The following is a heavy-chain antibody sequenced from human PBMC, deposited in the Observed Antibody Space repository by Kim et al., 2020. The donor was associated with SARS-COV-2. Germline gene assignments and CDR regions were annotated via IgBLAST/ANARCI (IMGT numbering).Heavy chain of an antibody. J-gene: IGHJ4*02. CDR3: ARELAVAGTGDY. Sequence: YYADSGRGRFTISRDNSKNTLYLKRNSLGAEATALYYCARELAVAGTGDYWGQGTLVTVSS. V-gene: IGHV3-30*01. D-gene: IGHD6-19*01.